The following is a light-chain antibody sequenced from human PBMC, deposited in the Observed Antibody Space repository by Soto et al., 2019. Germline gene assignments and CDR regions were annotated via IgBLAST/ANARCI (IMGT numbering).Light chain of an antibody. J-gene: IGKJ5*01. CDR2: DAS. CDR3: QQHENPPIT. CDR1: QDIRHF. V-gene: IGKV1-33*01. Sequence: DIQMTQSPSSLSASVGDRVTISCQASQDIRHFLSWYLQKPGKATKLLIFDASSLVTGVPSRFSGSGSGTDLTFTISSLQPEDIGTYYCQQHENPPITFGQGTRLQIK.